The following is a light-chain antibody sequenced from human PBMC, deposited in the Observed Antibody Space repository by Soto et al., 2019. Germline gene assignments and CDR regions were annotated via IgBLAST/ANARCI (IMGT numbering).Light chain of an antibody. J-gene: IGKJ2*01. V-gene: IGKV3-20*01. CDR2: GAS. CDR1: QSVSSIY. CDR3: QQSGSSPRKGYT. Sequence: EIVLTQSPGTLSLSPGEGATLSCRASQSVSSIYLAWYQQKPGQAPRLLIYGASNRATGIPDRFSGSGSGTDFTLTISRLEPEDFAVYYCQQSGSSPRKGYTFGQGTKLEIK.